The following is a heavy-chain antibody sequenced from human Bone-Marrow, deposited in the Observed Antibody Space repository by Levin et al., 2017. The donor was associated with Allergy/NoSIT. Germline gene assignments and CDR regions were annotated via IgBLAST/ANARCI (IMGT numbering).Heavy chain of an antibody. CDR3: TTVFGGHDYSSAGFDY. D-gene: IGHD4-11*01. J-gene: IGHJ4*02. V-gene: IGHV3-15*01. Sequence: PGASVKVSCAASGFTFSNAWMSWVRQAPGKGLEWVGRIKSKTDGGTTDYAAPVKGRFTISRDDSKNTLYLQMNSLKTEDTAVYYCTTVFGGHDYSSAGFDYWGQGTLVTVSS. CDR2: IKSKTDGGTT. CDR1: GFTFSNAW.